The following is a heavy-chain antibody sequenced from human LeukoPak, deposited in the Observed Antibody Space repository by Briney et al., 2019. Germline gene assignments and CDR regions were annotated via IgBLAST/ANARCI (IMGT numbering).Heavy chain of an antibody. CDR3: AKGDPYYYGSFDY. CDR1: GFTFSSYG. Sequence: QPGRSLRLSCAASGFTFSSYGMHWVRQAPGKGLEWVVVISYDGSNKYYADSVKGRFTISRDNSKNTLYLQMNSLRAEDTAVYYCAKGDPYYYGSFDYWGQGTLVTVSS. CDR2: ISYDGSNK. D-gene: IGHD3-10*01. V-gene: IGHV3-30*18. J-gene: IGHJ4*02.